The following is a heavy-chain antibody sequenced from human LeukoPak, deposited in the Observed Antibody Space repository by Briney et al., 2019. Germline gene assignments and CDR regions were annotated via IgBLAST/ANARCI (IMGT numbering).Heavy chain of an antibody. D-gene: IGHD4-17*01. CDR1: VYSISSGYY. Sequence: SETLSLTCTVSVYSISSGYYWGWIRQPPGKGLEWIGSIYHSGSTYYNPSLKSRVTISVDTSKNQFSLKLSSVTAADTAVYYCARAQVSVTTNYFDYWGQGTLVTVSS. CDR2: IYHSGST. J-gene: IGHJ4*02. V-gene: IGHV4-38-2*02. CDR3: ARAQVSVTTNYFDY.